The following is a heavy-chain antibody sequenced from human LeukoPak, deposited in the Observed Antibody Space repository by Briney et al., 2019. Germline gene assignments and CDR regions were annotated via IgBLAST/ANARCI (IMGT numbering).Heavy chain of an antibody. V-gene: IGHV4-39*01. CDR3: AAMSYQTYYYDSSGYYF. CDR1: GGSISSSSYY. Sequence: SETLSLTCTVSGGSISSSSYYWGWIRQPPGKGLEWIGSIYYSGSTYYNPSLKSRVTISVDTSKNQFSLKLSSVTAADTAVYYCAAMSYQTYYYDSSGYYFWGQGTLVTVSS. CDR2: IYYSGST. D-gene: IGHD3-22*01. J-gene: IGHJ4*02.